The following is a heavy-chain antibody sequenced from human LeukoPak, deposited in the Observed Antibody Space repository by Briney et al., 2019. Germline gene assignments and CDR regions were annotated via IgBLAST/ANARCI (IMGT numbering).Heavy chain of an antibody. CDR1: GFTFSDYG. J-gene: IGHJ4*02. D-gene: IGHD6-13*01. V-gene: IGHV3-30*02. Sequence: GGSLRLSCAASGFTFSDYGMHWVRQAPGKGLEWVAFIRYDTTNKHYADSVKGRCTISRDNAKNSLYLQMNSLRAEDTAVYYCAREGYSNDYWGQGTLVTVSS. CDR2: IRYDTTNK. CDR3: AREGYSNDY.